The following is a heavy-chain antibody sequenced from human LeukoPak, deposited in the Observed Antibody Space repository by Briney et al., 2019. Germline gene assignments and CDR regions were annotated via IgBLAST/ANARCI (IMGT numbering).Heavy chain of an antibody. D-gene: IGHD6-19*01. Sequence: GGSLRLSCAASGFTFSSYAMTWVRQAPGKGLEWVSAISGSGGSTYYADSVKGRFTISRDNSKNMLYLQLNSLRAEDTAVYYCAKDMIAGQWLAGVYDYWGQGTLVTVSS. V-gene: IGHV3-23*01. J-gene: IGHJ4*02. CDR1: GFTFSSYA. CDR2: ISGSGGST. CDR3: AKDMIAGQWLAGVYDY.